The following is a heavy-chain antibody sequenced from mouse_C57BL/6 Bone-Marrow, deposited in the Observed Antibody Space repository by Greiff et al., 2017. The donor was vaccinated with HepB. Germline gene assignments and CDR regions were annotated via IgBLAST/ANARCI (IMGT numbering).Heavy chain of an antibody. V-gene: IGHV5-4*01. CDR2: ISDGGSYT. Sequence: EVQGVESGGGLVKPGGSLKLSCAASGFTFSSYAMSWVRQTPEKRLEWVATISDGGSYTYYPDNVKGRFTISRDNAKNNLYLQMSHLKSEDTAMYYCARDPYYYGSSSPYFDYWGQGTTLTVSS. J-gene: IGHJ2*01. D-gene: IGHD1-1*01. CDR3: ARDPYYYGSSSPYFDY. CDR1: GFTFSSYA.